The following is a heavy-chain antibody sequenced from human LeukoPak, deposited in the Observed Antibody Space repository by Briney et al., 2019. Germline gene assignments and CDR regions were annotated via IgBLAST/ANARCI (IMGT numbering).Heavy chain of an antibody. V-gene: IGHV1-2*02. J-gene: IGHJ4*02. CDR1: GYTFTGYY. Sequence: ASVKVSCKASGYTFTGYYLHWVRQAPGQGLEWMGWIHPNSGGTKYAQKFQGRVTMTRDTSISTAYMELSRLRSDDTAVYYCATQRGSYLWGTDFDYWGQGTLVTVSS. CDR3: ATQRGSYLWGTDFDY. CDR2: IHPNSGGT. D-gene: IGHD3-16*01.